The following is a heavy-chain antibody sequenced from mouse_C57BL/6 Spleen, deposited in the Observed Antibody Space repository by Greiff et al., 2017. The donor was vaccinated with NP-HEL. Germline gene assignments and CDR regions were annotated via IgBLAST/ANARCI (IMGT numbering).Heavy chain of an antibody. Sequence: VQLQQSGTDLVKPGASVKLSCKASGYTFTSYWTHWVKQRPGQGLEWIGNINPSNGGTNYNEKCTSKATLTVDKSSSTAYMQLSSLTSEDSAVYYCARSYYGSSHGWDFDVWSTGTTVTVAS. V-gene: IGHV1-53*01. CDR3: ARSYYGSSHGWDFDV. J-gene: IGHJ1*03. CDR2: INPSNGGT. D-gene: IGHD1-1*01. CDR1: GYTFTSYW.